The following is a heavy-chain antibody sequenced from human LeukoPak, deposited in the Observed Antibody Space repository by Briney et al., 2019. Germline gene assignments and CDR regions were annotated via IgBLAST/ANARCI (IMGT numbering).Heavy chain of an antibody. D-gene: IGHD6-19*01. V-gene: IGHV3-30*04. CDR2: ISYDGSNK. Sequence: PGGSLRLSCAASGFTFSSYAMHWVRQAPGKGLEWVAVISYDGSNKYYADSVKGRFTISRDNSKNTLYLQMNSLRAEDTAVYYCARDLLAVAAMGVALDYWGQGTLVTVSS. CDR3: ARDLLAVAAMGVALDY. J-gene: IGHJ4*02. CDR1: GFTFSSYA.